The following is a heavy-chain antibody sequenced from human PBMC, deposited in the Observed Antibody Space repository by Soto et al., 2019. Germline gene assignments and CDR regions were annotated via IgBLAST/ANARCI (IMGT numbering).Heavy chain of an antibody. D-gene: IGHD3-22*01. Sequence: EVQLVESGGDLVQPGRSLRLSCAASGFTFDDYAMHWVRQVPGKGLQWDSGLSWNGVTIGYAASVKGRLTISRDNAKKSLYLQMNGLRPDDTALYYCAASRAYDSSDYSGFHYGMDVWGLGTTVAVSS. CDR3: AASRAYDSSDYSGFHYGMDV. V-gene: IGHV3-9*01. J-gene: IGHJ6*02. CDR1: GFTFDDYA. CDR2: LSWNGVTI.